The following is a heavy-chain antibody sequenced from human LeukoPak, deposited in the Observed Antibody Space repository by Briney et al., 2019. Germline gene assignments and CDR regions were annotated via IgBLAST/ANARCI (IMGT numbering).Heavy chain of an antibody. V-gene: IGHV3-23*01. Sequence: GGSLRLSCAASGFTFSSYGMSWVRQAPGKGLEWVSAISGSGGSTYYADSVKGRFTVSRDNSKNTLYLQMNSLRAEDTAVYYCAKDGRLLEFDYWGQGTLVILSS. J-gene: IGHJ4*02. CDR2: ISGSGGST. D-gene: IGHD2-21*02. CDR1: GFTFSSYG. CDR3: AKDGRLLEFDY.